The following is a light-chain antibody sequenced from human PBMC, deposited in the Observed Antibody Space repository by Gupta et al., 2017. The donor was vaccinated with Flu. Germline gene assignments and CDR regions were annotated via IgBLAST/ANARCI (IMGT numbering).Light chain of an antibody. CDR2: EVI. J-gene: IGLJ2*01. Sequence: KLMIYEVINRPSGVSNRFSGSKSGNTASLTISGLQAEDEADYYCSSYTSTSLFGGGTKLTVL. CDR3: SSYTSTSL. V-gene: IGLV2-14*01.